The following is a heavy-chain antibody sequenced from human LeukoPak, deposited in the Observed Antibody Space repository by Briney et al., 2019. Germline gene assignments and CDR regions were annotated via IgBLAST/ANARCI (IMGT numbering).Heavy chain of an antibody. V-gene: IGHV1-18*01. CDR3: ARGYDYGDYVGDFDY. J-gene: IGHJ4*02. Sequence: ASVKVSCKPSGYTFSSYPISCVRQAPGQGLEWMGWITTYNGNTNYAQKLQGRVTMTTDTSTSTAYMDLRGLRSDDTAVYYCARGYDYGDYVGDFDYWGQGTLVTVSS. CDR2: ITTYNGNT. D-gene: IGHD4-17*01. CDR1: GYTFSSYP.